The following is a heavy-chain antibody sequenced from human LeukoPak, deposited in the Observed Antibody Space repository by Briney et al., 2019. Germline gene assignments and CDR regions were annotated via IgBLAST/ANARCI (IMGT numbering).Heavy chain of an antibody. CDR2: IYYSGST. V-gene: IGHV4-30-4*01. Sequence: PSETLSLTCTVSGGSISSGDYYWSWIRQPPGKGLEWIGYIYYSGSTYYNPSLKSRVTISVDTSKNQFSLKLSSVTAADTAVYYCARAVGHDYVWRSYHVYFDYWGQGTLVTVSS. D-gene: IGHD3-16*02. CDR1: GGSISSGDYY. CDR3: ARAVGHDYVWRSYHVYFDY. J-gene: IGHJ4*02.